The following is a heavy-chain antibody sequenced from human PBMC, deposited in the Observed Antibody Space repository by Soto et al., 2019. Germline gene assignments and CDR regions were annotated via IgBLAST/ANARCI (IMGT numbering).Heavy chain of an antibody. V-gene: IGHV4-59*01. CDR3: ARAIGSGSYMTHDY. CDR1: GGSISSYY. J-gene: IGHJ4*02. CDR2: IYYSGST. Sequence: SETLSLTCTVAGGSISSYYWSWIRQPPGKGLEWIGYIYYSGSTNYNPSLKSRVTISVDTSKNQFSLKLSSVTAADTAVYYCARAIGSGSYMTHDYWGQGTLVTVSS. D-gene: IGHD1-26*01.